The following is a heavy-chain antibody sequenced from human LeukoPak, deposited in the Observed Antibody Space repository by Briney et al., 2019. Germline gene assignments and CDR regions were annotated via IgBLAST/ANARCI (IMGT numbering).Heavy chain of an antibody. CDR2: INTNTGNP. D-gene: IGHD1/OR15-1a*01. CDR1: GYTFSDYG. CDR3: VRATNPDY. Sequence: GASVKVSCKASGYTFSDYGMNWVRQATGQGLEWVGWINTNTGNPTYAQGFTGRFVFSLDTSVSTAYLQISSLKAEDTAVYYCVRATNPDYWGQGTLVTVSS. J-gene: IGHJ4*02. V-gene: IGHV7-4-1*02.